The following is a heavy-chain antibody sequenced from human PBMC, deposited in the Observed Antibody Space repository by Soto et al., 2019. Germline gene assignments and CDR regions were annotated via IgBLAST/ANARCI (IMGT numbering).Heavy chain of an antibody. CDR1: GGTISGYY. CDR2: IYSSGNT. D-gene: IGHD3-3*01. V-gene: IGHV4-4*07. Sequence: SETLSLTCSVSGGTISGYYWTWIRQPAGKGLEWIGRIYSSGNTKYNPSLQSRVTMSLDTSNNQFSLRLTSVTAADTAVYYCARGQRFSDWFDPWGQGTLVTVSS. J-gene: IGHJ5*02. CDR3: ARGQRFSDWFDP.